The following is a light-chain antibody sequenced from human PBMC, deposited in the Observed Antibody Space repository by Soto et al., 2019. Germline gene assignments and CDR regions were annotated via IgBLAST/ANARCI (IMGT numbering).Light chain of an antibody. V-gene: IGKV3-20*01. CDR1: QSVSSSY. CDR3: QQYGSSCQT. CDR2: GAS. J-gene: IGKJ1*01. Sequence: EIVLTQSPCTLSLSPGERATLSCRASQSVSSSYLAWYQQKPGQAPRLLIYGASSRATGIPDRFSGSGSGTDFTLTIRRLEPEDFAVYYCQQYGSSCQTFGLETKVEIK.